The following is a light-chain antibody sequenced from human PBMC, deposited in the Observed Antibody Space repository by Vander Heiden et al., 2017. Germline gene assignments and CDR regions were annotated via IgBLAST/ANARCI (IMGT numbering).Light chain of an antibody. CDR1: QSVLYSSNNKNY. CDR2: WAS. J-gene: IGKJ3*01. V-gene: IGKV4-1*01. Sequence: DIVMTQSPDSLAVSLGERDTINCKSSQSVLYSSNNKNYLAWYQQKPGQPPKLLIYWASTRESGVPDRFSGSGSGTDFTLTISSLQAEDVAVYYCQQYDSTPFTFGHGTKVDIK. CDR3: QQYDSTPFT.